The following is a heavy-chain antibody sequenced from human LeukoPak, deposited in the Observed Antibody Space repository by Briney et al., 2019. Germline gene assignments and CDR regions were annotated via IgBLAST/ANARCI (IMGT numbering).Heavy chain of an antibody. V-gene: IGHV1-2*02. CDR2: INPNSSGT. D-gene: IGHD3-10*01. CDR3: ARNKGASGTNYDAFDI. CDR1: GYTFIAYY. J-gene: IGHJ3*02. Sequence: ASVKVSCKASGYTFIAYYMNWVRQAPGQGLEWMGWINPNSSGTNYAQKFQGRVTMTRDTSISTAYMELTTLRSDDTAVYYCARNKGASGTNYDAFDIWGQGTMVTVSS.